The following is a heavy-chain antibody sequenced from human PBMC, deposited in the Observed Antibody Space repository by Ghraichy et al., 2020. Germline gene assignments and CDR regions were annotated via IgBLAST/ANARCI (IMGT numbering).Heavy chain of an antibody. D-gene: IGHD4-11*01. V-gene: IGHV3-7*01. CDR2: IRQDGREK. Sequence: GESLNISCAASGFTFSNYWMTWVRQAPGEGLEWVANIRQDGREKNYVDSVKGRFTISRDNAKNSLYLQMNSLRAEDTAVYYCAREDYSNSRSWFDSWGQGTLVTVSS. CDR3: AREDYSNSRSWFDS. J-gene: IGHJ5*01. CDR1: GFTFSNYW.